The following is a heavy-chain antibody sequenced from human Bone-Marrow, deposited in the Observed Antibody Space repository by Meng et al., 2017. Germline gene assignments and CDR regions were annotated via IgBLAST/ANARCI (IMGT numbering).Heavy chain of an antibody. CDR2: ISYSGST. V-gene: IGHV4-59*01. Sequence: QVHLAESGPGVVKPAATLALTCTVSRGSINSYFWSCIRQAPGKGPEWIGNISYSGSTNYHPSLKSRVNISVDTPKNQFSLKLSSETAAETAVYYCARAIATRPDVFDYWGQGTLVTVSS. D-gene: IGHD6-6*01. CDR1: RGSINSYF. CDR3: ARAIATRPDVFDY. J-gene: IGHJ4*02.